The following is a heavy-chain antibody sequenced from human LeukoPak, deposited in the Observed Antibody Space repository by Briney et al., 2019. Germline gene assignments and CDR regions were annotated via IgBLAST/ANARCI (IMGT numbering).Heavy chain of an antibody. Sequence: PSGTLSLTCAVSGGSISSSNWWSWVRQPPGKGLEWIGEIYHSGSTNYNPSLKSRVTISVDKSKNQFSLKLSSVTAADTAVYYCARVRVDDSSGYYYNRYYYYYMDVWGKGTTVTVSS. CDR3: ARVRVDDSSGYYYNRYYYYYMDV. CDR2: IYHSGST. J-gene: IGHJ6*03. D-gene: IGHD3-22*01. V-gene: IGHV4-4*02. CDR1: GGSISSSNW.